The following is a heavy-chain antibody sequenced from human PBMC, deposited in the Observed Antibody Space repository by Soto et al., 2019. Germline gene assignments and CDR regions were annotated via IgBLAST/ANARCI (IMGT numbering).Heavy chain of an antibody. J-gene: IGHJ3*02. V-gene: IGHV3-23*01. CDR3: AKPGGYYDSSGYSKDAFDI. Sequence: GGSLRLSCAASGFTFSSYAMSWVRQAPGKGLEWVSAISGSGGSTYYADCVKGRFTISRDNSKNTLYLQMNSLRAEDTAVYYCAKPGGYYDSSGYSKDAFDIWGQGTMVTVSS. CDR2: ISGSGGST. CDR1: GFTFSSYA. D-gene: IGHD3-22*01.